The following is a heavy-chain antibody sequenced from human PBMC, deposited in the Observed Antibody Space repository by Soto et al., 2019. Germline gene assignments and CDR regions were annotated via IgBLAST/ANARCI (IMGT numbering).Heavy chain of an antibody. D-gene: IGHD3-22*01. CDR2: IYYSGST. Sequence: SETLSLTCTVSDVSISSGGYYWSWIRQYPGKGLEWIGYIYYSGSTHYNPSLKSRVTISVDTSKSQFSLKLSSVTAADTAVYYCARGTPPNYYDSSGYYDYWGQGTLVTVSS. CDR1: DVSISSGGYY. CDR3: ARGTPPNYYDSSGYYDY. J-gene: IGHJ4*02. V-gene: IGHV4-31*03.